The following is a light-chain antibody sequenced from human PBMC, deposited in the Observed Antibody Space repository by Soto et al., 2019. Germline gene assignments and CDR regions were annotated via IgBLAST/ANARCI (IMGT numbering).Light chain of an antibody. CDR3: SSYSSTTTRA. J-gene: IGLJ1*01. Sequence: QSVLTQPASVSGSPGQSITISCTGTSSDVGGYNSVSWYQQHPGKAPKLMIFDVSNRPSGVSNRFSGSKSGNTASLTISGLQAEDEADYYCSSYSSTTTRAFGTGTKVTVL. CDR1: SSDVGGYNS. CDR2: DVS. V-gene: IGLV2-14*03.